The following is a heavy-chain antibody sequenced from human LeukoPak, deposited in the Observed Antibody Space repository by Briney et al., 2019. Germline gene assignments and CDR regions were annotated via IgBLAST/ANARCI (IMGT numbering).Heavy chain of an antibody. Sequence: GGSLRLSCAASGFTFSSYAMSWARKAPGKGLDWVSAISGSGGSTYYADSVKGRFTISRDNSKNTLYLQMNSLRAEDTAVYYCAKVLRLPSFDIWGQGTMVTVSS. CDR1: GFTFSSYA. CDR3: AKVLRLPSFDI. V-gene: IGHV3-23*01. D-gene: IGHD5/OR15-5a*01. CDR2: ISGSGGST. J-gene: IGHJ3*02.